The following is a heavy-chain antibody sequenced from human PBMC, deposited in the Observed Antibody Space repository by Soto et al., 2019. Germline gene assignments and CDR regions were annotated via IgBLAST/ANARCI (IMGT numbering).Heavy chain of an antibody. CDR1: GFTFSSYS. J-gene: IGHJ4*02. Sequence: GGSLRLSCAASGFTFSSYSMNWVRQAPGKGLEWVSYISSSSSTIYYADSVKGRFTISRDNAKNSLYLQMNSLRDEDTAVYYCARDFGSGWFGELYPFGGQGTLVTVSS. CDR3: ARDFGSGWFGELYPF. CDR2: ISSSSSTI. D-gene: IGHD3-10*01. V-gene: IGHV3-48*02.